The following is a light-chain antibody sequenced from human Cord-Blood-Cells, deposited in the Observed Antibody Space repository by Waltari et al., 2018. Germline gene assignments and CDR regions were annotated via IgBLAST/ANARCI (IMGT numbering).Light chain of an antibody. Sequence: QSALTQPRSVSGPPGQSVTISCTGTSSAFGGYNYVPWYQQHPGKAPKLMIYDVSKRPSGVPDRFSGSKSGNTASLTISGLQAEDEADYYCCSYAGSYTFVFGGGTKLTVL. CDR2: DVS. CDR3: CSYAGSYTFV. V-gene: IGLV2-11*01. J-gene: IGLJ2*01. CDR1: SSAFGGYNY.